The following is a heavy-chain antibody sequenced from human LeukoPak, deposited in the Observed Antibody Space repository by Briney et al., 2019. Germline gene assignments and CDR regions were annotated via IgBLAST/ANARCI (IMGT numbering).Heavy chain of an antibody. D-gene: IGHD6-19*01. CDR3: AKVHSSGWYYFDY. J-gene: IGHJ4*02. CDR1: GFTFDDYA. V-gene: IGHV3-9*01. Sequence: PGRSLRLSCAASGFTFDDYAMHWVRQAPGKGLEWVSGISWNSGSIGYADSVKGRFTISRDNAKNSLYLQINSLRAEDTALYYCAKVHSSGWYYFDYWGQGTLVTVSS. CDR2: ISWNSGSI.